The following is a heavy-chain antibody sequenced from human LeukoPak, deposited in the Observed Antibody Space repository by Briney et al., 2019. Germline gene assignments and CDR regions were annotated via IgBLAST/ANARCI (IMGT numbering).Heavy chain of an antibody. CDR2: ISYDGSNK. D-gene: IGHD5-12*01. CDR1: GFTFSSYA. CDR3: VRDIDYSGSSEVDY. Sequence: PGGSLRLSCAASGFTFSSYAMHWVRQAPGKGLEWVAVISYDGSNKYYADSVKGRFTISRDNAKNSLYLQMNSLRAEDSAIYYCVRDIDYSGSSEVDYWGQGTLVTVSS. J-gene: IGHJ4*02. V-gene: IGHV3-30-3*01.